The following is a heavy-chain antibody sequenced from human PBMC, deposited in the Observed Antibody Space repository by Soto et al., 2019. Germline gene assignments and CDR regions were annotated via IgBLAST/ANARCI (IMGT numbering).Heavy chain of an antibody. CDR3: AREPTMIVVIITGDAFDL. Sequence: QVPLVQSGAEVKKPGASVKVSCKASGYTFTSYGISWVRQAPGQGLEWMGWISAYNGNTNYAQKFQGRVTMTTDTSTSTAYMELSSLRSDDTAVYFCAREPTMIVVIITGDAFDLWGQGTMVTVSS. V-gene: IGHV1-18*01. J-gene: IGHJ3*01. CDR1: GYTFTSYG. D-gene: IGHD3-22*01. CDR2: ISAYNGNT.